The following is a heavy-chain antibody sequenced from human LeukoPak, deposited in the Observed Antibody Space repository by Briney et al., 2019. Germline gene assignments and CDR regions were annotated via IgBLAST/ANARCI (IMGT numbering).Heavy chain of an antibody. CDR3: AKDFGGYVGSYCDY. Sequence: GGSLRLSCAASGFTFSSYAMSWVRQAPGKGLEWVSAISGSGGSTYYADSVKGRFTISRDNSKNTLYLQMNSLRAEDTAVYYCAKDFGGYVGSYCDYWGHGVLVTVSS. CDR1: GFTFSSYA. D-gene: IGHD3-3*01. V-gene: IGHV3-23*01. CDR2: ISGSGGST. J-gene: IGHJ4*01.